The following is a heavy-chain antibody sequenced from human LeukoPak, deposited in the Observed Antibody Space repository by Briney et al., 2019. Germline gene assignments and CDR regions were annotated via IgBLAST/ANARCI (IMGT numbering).Heavy chain of an antibody. CDR1: GGSISSYY. D-gene: IGHD5-18*01. CDR2: IYYSGST. V-gene: IGHV4-59*01. J-gene: IGHJ4*02. Sequence: SETLSLTCTVSGGSISSYYWSWIRQPPGKGLEWIGYIYYSGSTNYNPSLKSRVTISVDTSKNQFSLKLSSVTAADTAVYYCARVGAGVYSYGNQWYFDYWGQGTLVTVSS. CDR3: ARVGAGVYSYGNQWYFDY.